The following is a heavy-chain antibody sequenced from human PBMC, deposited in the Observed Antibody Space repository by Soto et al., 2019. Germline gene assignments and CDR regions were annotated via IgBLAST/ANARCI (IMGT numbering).Heavy chain of an antibody. V-gene: IGHV1-69*10. CDR1: GGTFSSYA. J-gene: IGHJ5*02. D-gene: IGHD2-15*01. CDR3: ARDLSSAKDIVVVVAAKVGNWFDP. Sequence: ASVKVSCKASGGTFSSYAISWVRQAPGQGLEWMGGIIPILGIANYAQKFQGRVTITADKSTSTAYMELSSLRSEDTAVYYWARDLSSAKDIVVVVAAKVGNWFDPWGQGTLVTVSS. CDR2: IIPILGIA.